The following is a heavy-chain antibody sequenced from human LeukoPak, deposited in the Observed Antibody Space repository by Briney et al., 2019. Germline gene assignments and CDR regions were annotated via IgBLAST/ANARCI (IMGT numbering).Heavy chain of an antibody. D-gene: IGHD3-22*01. CDR3: AIHPSDSSGYFSY. CDR2: IDTKTGNP. J-gene: IGHJ4*02. Sequence: ASVKVSCKASGYTFSSCAINWVRQAPGQGLEYMGWIDTKTGNPTYAQGFTGRFVFSLGASVSTACLQISSLKAEDTAVYYCAIHPSDSSGYFSYWGQGALVTVSS. V-gene: IGHV7-4-1*02. CDR1: GYTFSSCA.